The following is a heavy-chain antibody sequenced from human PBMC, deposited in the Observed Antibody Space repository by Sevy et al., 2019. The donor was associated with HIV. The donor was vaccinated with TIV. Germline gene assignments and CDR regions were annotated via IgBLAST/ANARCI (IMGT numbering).Heavy chain of an antibody. D-gene: IGHD3-22*01. J-gene: IGHJ4*02. Sequence: GESLKISCKGSGYSFSSYWIAWVRQMPGKGLEWMGMIYPGYSETRYSPSFQGQVTISADTSITTAYLQWSSLKASDTAMYYWARRNYHDRTGLLDFWGQGTLVTVSS. CDR3: ARRNYHDRTGLLDF. CDR2: IYPGYSET. CDR1: GYSFSSYW. V-gene: IGHV5-51*01.